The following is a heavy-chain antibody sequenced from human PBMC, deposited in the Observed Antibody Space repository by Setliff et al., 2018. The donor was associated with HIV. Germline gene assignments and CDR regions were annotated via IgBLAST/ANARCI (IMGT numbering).Heavy chain of an antibody. V-gene: IGHV4-4*09. CDR2: IYNSAST. CDR3: AKTIGRYFDIFDN. Sequence: SETLSLTCTVSGDSISTDYWTWIRQPPGKGLEWIGYIYNSASTSYNPSLKSRVTISVDTSKNQFSLRLSSVTAADTAVYYCAKTIGRYFDIFDNWGQGTLVTVSS. D-gene: IGHD3-9*01. J-gene: IGHJ4*02. CDR1: GDSISTDY.